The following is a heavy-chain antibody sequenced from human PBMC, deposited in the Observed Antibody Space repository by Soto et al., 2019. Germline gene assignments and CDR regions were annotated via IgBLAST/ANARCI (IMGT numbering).Heavy chain of an antibody. CDR2: ISSSSSTI. CDR3: ARNDYGDLFTFDAFDI. J-gene: IGHJ3*02. CDR1: GFNFSAYS. V-gene: IGHV3-48*02. Sequence: PGGSLRLSCAASGFNFSAYSMDWIRQAPGKGLEWVSYISSSSSTIYYADSVKGRFTISRDNAKNSLYLQMNSLRDEDTAVYYCARNDYGDLFTFDAFDIWGQGTMVTVSS. D-gene: IGHD4-17*01.